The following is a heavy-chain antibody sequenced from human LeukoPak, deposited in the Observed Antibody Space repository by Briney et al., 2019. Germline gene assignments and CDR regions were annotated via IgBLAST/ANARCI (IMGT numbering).Heavy chain of an antibody. Sequence: PGGSLRLSCAASGLTFSSYWMSWVRQAPGKGLEWVANIKQDGAEKYYVDSAKGRFSISGDNAKNSLYLQMSSLRAEDTAVYYCATSRPLDYWGQGTLVIVSS. CDR3: ATSRPLDY. CDR1: GLTFSSYW. V-gene: IGHV3-7*03. CDR2: IKQDGAEK. J-gene: IGHJ4*02.